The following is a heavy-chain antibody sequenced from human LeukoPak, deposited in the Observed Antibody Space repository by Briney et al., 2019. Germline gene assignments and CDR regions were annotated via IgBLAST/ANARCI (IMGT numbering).Heavy chain of an antibody. D-gene: IGHD6-13*01. V-gene: IGHV3-9*01. Sequence: GGSQRLSCAASGFTFDDYAMHWVRQAPGKGLEWVSGISWNSGSIGYADSVKGRFTISRDNAKNSLYLQMNSLRAEDTALYYCAKDSYSSSWYVSFDYWGQGTLVTVSS. CDR3: AKDSYSSSWYVSFDY. CDR2: ISWNSGSI. CDR1: GFTFDDYA. J-gene: IGHJ4*02.